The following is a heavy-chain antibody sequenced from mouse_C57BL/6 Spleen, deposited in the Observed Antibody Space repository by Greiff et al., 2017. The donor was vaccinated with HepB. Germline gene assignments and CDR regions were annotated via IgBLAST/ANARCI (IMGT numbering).Heavy chain of an antibody. D-gene: IGHD2-1*01. CDR3: ARGDGIPSGY. J-gene: IGHJ2*01. V-gene: IGHV3-6*01. Sequence: EVQLQQSGPGLVKPSQSLSLTCSVTGYSITSGYYWNWIRQFPGNKLEWMGYISYDGSNNYNPSLKNRISITRDTSKNQFFLKLNSVTTEDTATYYCARGDGIPSGYWGQGTTLTVSS. CDR2: ISYDGSN. CDR1: GYSITSGYY.